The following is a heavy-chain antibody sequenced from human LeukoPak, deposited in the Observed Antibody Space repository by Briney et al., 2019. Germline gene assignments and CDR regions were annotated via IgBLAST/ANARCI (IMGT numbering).Heavy chain of an antibody. CDR1: GFTFSSYS. CDR3: ARGASIVVVAHRYFQH. J-gene: IGHJ1*01. V-gene: IGHV3-21*01. Sequence: PGGSLRLSCAASGFTFSSYSMNWVRQAPGKGLEWVSSISSSSSYIYYADSVKGRFTISRDNSKNTLYLQMNSLRAEDTAAYYCARGASIVVVAHRYFQHWGQGTLVTVSS. CDR2: ISSSSSYI. D-gene: IGHD2-2*01.